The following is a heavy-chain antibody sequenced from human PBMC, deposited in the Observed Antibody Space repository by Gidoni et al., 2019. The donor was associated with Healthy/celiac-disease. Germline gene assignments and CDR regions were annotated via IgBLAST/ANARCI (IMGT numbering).Heavy chain of an antibody. CDR2: ISGIGSTI. V-gene: IGHV3-48*03. CDR3: ASQQLVPSSGMDV. CDR1: GFDSSSYD. J-gene: IGHJ6*02. Sequence: EVQLVESGGGLVQPGGSLRLSCAASGFDSSSYDMNWVRQAPGKGLEWVSYISGIGSTIYYAYSVKGRFTISRDNAKNSLYLQMNSLRAEDTAVYYCASQQLVPSSGMDVWGQGTTVTVSS. D-gene: IGHD6-13*01.